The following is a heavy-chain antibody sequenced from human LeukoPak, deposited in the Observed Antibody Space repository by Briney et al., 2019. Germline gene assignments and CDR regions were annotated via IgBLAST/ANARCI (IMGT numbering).Heavy chain of an antibody. V-gene: IGHV4-39*01. CDR2: IYYSGST. CDR1: GGSISSSSYY. D-gene: IGHD5-12*01. CDR3: ARRPPVATIYDYYYYYMDV. Sequence: ETLSLTCTVSGGSISSSSYYWGWIRQPPGKGLEWIGSIYYSGSTYYNPSLKSRVTISVDTSKNQFSLKLSSVTAADTAVYYCARRPPVATIYDYYYYYMDVWGKGTTVTVSS. J-gene: IGHJ6*03.